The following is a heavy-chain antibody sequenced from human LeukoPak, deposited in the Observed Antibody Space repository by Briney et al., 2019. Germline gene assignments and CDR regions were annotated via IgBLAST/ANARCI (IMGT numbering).Heavy chain of an antibody. Sequence: QSGGSLRLSCAASGFTFSSYGMSWVRQAPGKGLEWVSAISGSGGSTYYADSVKGRFTISRDNSKNTLYLQMNSLRAEDTAVYYCAKDDQGGYCSSTSCYGIEGDYWGQGTLVTVSS. CDR1: GFTFSSYG. CDR3: AKDDQGGYCSSTSCYGIEGDY. CDR2: ISGSGGST. D-gene: IGHD2-2*01. J-gene: IGHJ4*02. V-gene: IGHV3-23*01.